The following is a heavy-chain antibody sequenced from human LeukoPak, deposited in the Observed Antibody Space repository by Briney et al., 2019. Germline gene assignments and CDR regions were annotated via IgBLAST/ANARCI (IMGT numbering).Heavy chain of an antibody. CDR1: GGSFSGYY. V-gene: IGHV4-34*01. CDR3: ARVNGGKVDY. J-gene: IGHJ4*02. D-gene: IGHD2-15*01. CDR2: INHSGST. Sequence: SETLSLTCAVYGGSFSGYYWSWIRQPPGKGLEWIGEINHSGSTNYNPSLKSRVTISVDTSKNQFSLKLSSVTAADTAVYYCARVNGGKVDYWGQGTLVTVSS.